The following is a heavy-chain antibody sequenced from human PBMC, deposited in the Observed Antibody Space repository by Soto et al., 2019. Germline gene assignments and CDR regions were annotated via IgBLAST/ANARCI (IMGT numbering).Heavy chain of an antibody. Sequence: QVQLQQWGAGLLKPSETLSLTCAVYGGSFSGYYWSWIRQPPGKGREWIGEINHSGSTNYNPSLKSRVTISVDTSKNQFSLKLSSVTAADTAVYYCARGRISVVAAALMGWFDPWGQGTLVTVSS. D-gene: IGHD6-13*01. J-gene: IGHJ5*02. CDR3: ARGRISVVAAALMGWFDP. V-gene: IGHV4-34*01. CDR1: GGSFSGYY. CDR2: INHSGST.